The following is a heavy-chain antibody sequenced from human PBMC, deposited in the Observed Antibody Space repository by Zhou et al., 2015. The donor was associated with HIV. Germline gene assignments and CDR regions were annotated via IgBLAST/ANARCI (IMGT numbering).Heavy chain of an antibody. CDR3: ARGTVGNWFDP. Sequence: QVQLVQSGAEVKKPGSSVKVSCKASGGTFSNYAVSWVRQAPGQGLEWMGGIVPVFGKAEYAQKFQGRVSITADRPTSTAYMELSSLRSEDTAVYYCARGTVGNWFDPWGRGNPWSPSPQ. J-gene: IGHJ5*02. CDR1: GGTFSNYA. V-gene: IGHV1-69*06. D-gene: IGHD1-26*01. CDR2: IVPVFGKA.